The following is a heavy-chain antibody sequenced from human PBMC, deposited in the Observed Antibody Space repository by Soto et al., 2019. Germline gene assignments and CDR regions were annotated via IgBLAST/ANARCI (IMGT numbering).Heavy chain of an antibody. Sequence: QVQLVESGGGVVQPGRSLRLSCAASGFIFSSYGMHWVRQAPGKGLEWVAVISSDGSNKYYADSVKGRFTISRDNAKNTLYLQMNSLRAEDTAVYYCAKDYDILTDYYILGYWGQGTLVTVSS. D-gene: IGHD3-9*01. CDR3: AKDYDILTDYYILGY. J-gene: IGHJ4*02. V-gene: IGHV3-30*18. CDR1: GFIFSSYG. CDR2: ISSDGSNK.